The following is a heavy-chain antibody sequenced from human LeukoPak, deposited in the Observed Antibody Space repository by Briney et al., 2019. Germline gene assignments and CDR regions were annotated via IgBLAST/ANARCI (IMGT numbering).Heavy chain of an antibody. J-gene: IGHJ4*02. D-gene: IGHD6-13*01. Sequence: PGGSLRLSCAASGSTFSSYTMNWVRQAPGKGLEWVSSISTSSSYIYYADSVKGRFTISRDNAKNSLYLQMNSLRAEDTAVYYCAKGVAAAGRTDYFDYWGQGTLVTVSS. CDR2: ISTSSSYI. CDR3: AKGVAAAGRTDYFDY. CDR1: GSTFSSYT. V-gene: IGHV3-21*01.